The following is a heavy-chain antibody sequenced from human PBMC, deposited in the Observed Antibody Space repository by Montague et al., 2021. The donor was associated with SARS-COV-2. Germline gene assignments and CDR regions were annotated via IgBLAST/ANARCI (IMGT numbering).Heavy chain of an antibody. D-gene: IGHD3-22*01. V-gene: IGHV3-23*03. CDR3: AKTNRYYNRNFDY. CDR2: IYTGGSST. CDR1: GFTFNSYA. Sequence: SLRLFCAASGFTFNSYAMSWVRQAPGKGLEWVSIIYTGGSSTNYADSVKGRHTISRDNTKNTLYMQMNSMIAEDTAVYYCAKTNRYYNRNFDYWGQGTLVTVTS. J-gene: IGHJ4*02.